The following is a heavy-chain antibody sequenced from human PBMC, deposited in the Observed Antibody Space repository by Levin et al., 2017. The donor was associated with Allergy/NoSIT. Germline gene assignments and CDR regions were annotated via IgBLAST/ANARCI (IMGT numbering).Heavy chain of an antibody. J-gene: IGHJ4*02. CDR3: ARSSLAAAGTGAFDY. D-gene: IGHD6-13*01. V-gene: IGHV3-23*01. CDR1: GFTFSSYA. CDR2: FSATDGST. Sequence: GASVKVSCVVSGFTFSSYALSWVRQAPGKGLEWVSGFSATDGSTQYIDSVKGRFSISRDNSRNTLYLQMNSLRADDTAVYYCARSSLAAAGTGAFDYWGQGTQVTVSS.